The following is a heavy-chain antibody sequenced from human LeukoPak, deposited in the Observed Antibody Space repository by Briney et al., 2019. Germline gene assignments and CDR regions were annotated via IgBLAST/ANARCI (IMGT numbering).Heavy chain of an antibody. J-gene: IGHJ5*02. Sequence: KTSETLSLTCTVSGGSISSSSYYWGWIRQPPGKGLEWIGSIYYSGSTYYNPSPKSRVTMSVDTSRNQFSLKLSSVTAADTAVYYCARDGGDGGWLWFDPWSQGTLVTVSS. D-gene: IGHD6-19*01. CDR1: GGSISSSSYY. CDR2: IYYSGST. CDR3: ARDGGDGGWLWFDP. V-gene: IGHV4-39*07.